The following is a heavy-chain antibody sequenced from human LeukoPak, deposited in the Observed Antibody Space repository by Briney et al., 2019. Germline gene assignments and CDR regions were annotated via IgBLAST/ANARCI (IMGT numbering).Heavy chain of an antibody. V-gene: IGHV4-34*01. D-gene: IGHD2-2*01. Sequence: SETLSLTCAVYGGSFSGYYWSWIRQPPGKGPEWIGEINHSGSTNYNPSLKSRVTISVDTSKNQFSLKLSSVTAADTAVYYCARGFEVPAAISYYYMDVWGKGTTVTVSS. CDR3: ARGFEVPAAISYYYMDV. J-gene: IGHJ6*03. CDR1: GGSFSGYY. CDR2: INHSGST.